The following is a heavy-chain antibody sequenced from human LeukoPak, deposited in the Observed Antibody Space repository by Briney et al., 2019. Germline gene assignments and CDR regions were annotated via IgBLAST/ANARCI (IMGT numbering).Heavy chain of an antibody. J-gene: IGHJ4*02. Sequence: ASVKVSCKASGGTFSSYAISWVRQAPGQGLEWMGGIIPIFGTANYAQKFQGRVTITRDTSASTAYMELSSLRSEDTAVYYCARKALGDYDFDYWGQGTLVTVSS. V-gene: IGHV1-69*05. CDR3: ARKALGDYDFDY. CDR1: GGTFSSYA. D-gene: IGHD4-17*01. CDR2: IIPIFGTA.